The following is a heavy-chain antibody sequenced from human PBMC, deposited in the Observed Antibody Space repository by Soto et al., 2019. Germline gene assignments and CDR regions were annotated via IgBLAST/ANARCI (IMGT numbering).Heavy chain of an antibody. CDR1: GGSISSYY. J-gene: IGHJ4*02. CDR3: ARPDSSSWAAPFGS. Sequence: PSETLSLTCTVSGGSISSYYWSWIRQPPGKGLEWIGSIYYSGSTYYNPSLRSRVTISVDTSNNQFSLRLTSVTASDTAVYYCARPDSSSWAAPFGSWGQGTLVTVSS. V-gene: IGHV4-59*05. CDR2: IYYSGST. D-gene: IGHD6-13*01.